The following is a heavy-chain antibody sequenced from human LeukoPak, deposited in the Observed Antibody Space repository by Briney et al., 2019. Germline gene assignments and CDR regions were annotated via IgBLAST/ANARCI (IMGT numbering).Heavy chain of an antibody. V-gene: IGHV1-2*02. CDR2: INPNSGGT. D-gene: IGHD6-19*01. J-gene: IGHJ4*02. CDR3: ATPSIAVAGPVYYFDY. CDR1: GYTFTGYY. Sequence: ASVKVSCKASGYTFTGYYMHWVRQAPGQGLEWMGWINPNSGGTNYAQKFQGRVTMTRDTSISTAYMELSRLRSDDTAVYYCATPSIAVAGPVYYFDYWGQGTLVTVSS.